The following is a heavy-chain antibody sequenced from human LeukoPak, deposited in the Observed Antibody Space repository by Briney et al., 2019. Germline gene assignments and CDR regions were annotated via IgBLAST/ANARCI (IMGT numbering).Heavy chain of an antibody. CDR2: INHSGST. Sequence: PSETLSLTCAVYGGSFSGYYWSWIRQPPGKGLEWIGEINHSGSTNYNPSLKSRVAMSIDTSKNQFSLNLNSVTAADTAVYYCSRENGAFSPFGYWGQGTLVTVLS. J-gene: IGHJ4*02. CDR1: GGSFSGYY. V-gene: IGHV4-34*01. CDR3: SRENGAFSPFGY. D-gene: IGHD2-8*01.